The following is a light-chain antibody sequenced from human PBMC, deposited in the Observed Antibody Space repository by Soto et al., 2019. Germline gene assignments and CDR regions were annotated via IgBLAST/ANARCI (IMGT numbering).Light chain of an antibody. V-gene: IGLV2-8*01. CDR3: SSYAGSNNFPYV. Sequence: QSALTQPPSASGSPGQSVTISCTGTSSDVGGYNYVSWYQQHPGKAPKLMIYEVSKRPSGVPDRFSGSKSGNTASLTVSGLQAEDEADYYCSSYAGSNNFPYVFGTGIKLTVL. CDR1: SSDVGGYNY. J-gene: IGLJ1*01. CDR2: EVS.